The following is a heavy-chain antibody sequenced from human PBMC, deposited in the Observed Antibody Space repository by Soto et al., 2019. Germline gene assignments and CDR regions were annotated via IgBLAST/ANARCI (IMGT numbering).Heavy chain of an antibody. V-gene: IGHV1-46*01. CDR2: TNPSGGST. CDR1: GYTFTSYY. J-gene: IGHJ3*02. D-gene: IGHD6-6*01. CDR3: ASAIAPRREVWAFDI. Sequence: ASVKVSCKASGYTFTSYYMRWVRQAPGRGLEWMGITNPSGGSTSYAQKFQGRVTMTRDTSTSTVYMELSSLRSEDTAVYYCASAIAPRREVWAFDIWGQGTMVTVSS.